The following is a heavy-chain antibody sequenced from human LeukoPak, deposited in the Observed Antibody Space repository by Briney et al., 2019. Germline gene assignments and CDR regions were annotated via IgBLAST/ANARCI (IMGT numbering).Heavy chain of an antibody. CDR2: IYYSGST. CDR3: ARATYDSSVLYYYYYMDV. V-gene: IGHV4-59*11. Sequence: SETLSLTCTVSGGSISSHYWSWIRQPPGKGLEWIGYIYYSGSTNYNPSLKSRVTISVDTSKNQFSLKLSSVTAADTAMYYCARATYDSSVLYYYYYMDVWGKGTTVTVSS. CDR1: GGSISSHY. J-gene: IGHJ6*03. D-gene: IGHD3-22*01.